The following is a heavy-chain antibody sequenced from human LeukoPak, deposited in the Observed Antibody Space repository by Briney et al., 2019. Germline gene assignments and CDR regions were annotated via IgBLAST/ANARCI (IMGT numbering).Heavy chain of an antibody. CDR1: GGSISSYY. Sequence: SETLSLTCTVPGGSISSYYWSWIRQPAGKGLEWIGRIYTSGSTNYNPSLKSRVTMSVDTSKNQFSLKLSSVTAADTAVYYCAREWASSSKRYYYYYGMDVWGQGTTVTVSS. CDR2: IYTSGST. J-gene: IGHJ6*02. CDR3: AREWASSSKRYYYYYGMDV. D-gene: IGHD6-6*01. V-gene: IGHV4-4*07.